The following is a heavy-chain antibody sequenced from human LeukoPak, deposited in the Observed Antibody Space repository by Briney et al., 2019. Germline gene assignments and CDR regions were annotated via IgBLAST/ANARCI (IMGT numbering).Heavy chain of an antibody. Sequence: GASVKVSCKASGYTFTNYYMHWVRQAPGQGLEWMGVINPSGGGISYAQKFQGRVTMTRNTSISTAYMELSSLRSEDTAVYYCARNPHRMVRGALGAFDIWGQGTMVTVSS. CDR1: GYTFTNYY. D-gene: IGHD3-10*01. CDR3: ARNPHRMVRGALGAFDI. J-gene: IGHJ3*02. CDR2: INPSGGGI. V-gene: IGHV1-46*01.